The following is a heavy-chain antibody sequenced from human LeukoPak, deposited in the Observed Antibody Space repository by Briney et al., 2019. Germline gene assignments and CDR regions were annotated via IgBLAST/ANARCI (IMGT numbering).Heavy chain of an antibody. Sequence: PGGSLRLSCVASGFTFSSYWMHWVRQDPRKGLVWVSRINGDGRNINYADSVKGRFTISRDNAKNTLYLQMNSLRAEDTAIYYCAGGFGFDYWGQGALVTVSS. J-gene: IGHJ4*02. CDR2: INGDGRNI. CDR3: AGGFGFDY. V-gene: IGHV3-74*01. CDR1: GFTFSSYW. D-gene: IGHD3-10*01.